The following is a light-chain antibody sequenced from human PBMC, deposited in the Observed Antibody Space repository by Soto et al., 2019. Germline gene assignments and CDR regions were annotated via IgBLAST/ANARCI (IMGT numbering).Light chain of an antibody. V-gene: IGKV3-11*01. CDR1: QSVFDY. CDR3: QERSNWPSLS. CDR2: EAS. J-gene: IGKJ4*01. Sequence: LTHSPATLSLSPGQRATLSCKASQSVFDYIAWYQQKPGQAPRLLIYEASIRATGVPARFSGSGSGTDFTLTISSLGPEDFAVYYCQERSNWPSLSFGGGTKVDI.